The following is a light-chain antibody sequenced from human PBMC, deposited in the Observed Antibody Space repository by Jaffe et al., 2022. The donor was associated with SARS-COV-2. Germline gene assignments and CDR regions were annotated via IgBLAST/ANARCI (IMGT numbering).Light chain of an antibody. V-gene: IGKV1-39*01. CDR3: QQSYNYPLT. CDR1: QSINTY. Sequence: DIQMTQSPSSLSASVGDRVTITCRASQSINTYLNWYQQKPGKAPRLLIYAASSLRSGVPSRFSGSGSGPDFTLTISSLQPDDFATYYCQQSYNYPLTFGGGTKVEIK. J-gene: IGKJ4*01. CDR2: AAS.